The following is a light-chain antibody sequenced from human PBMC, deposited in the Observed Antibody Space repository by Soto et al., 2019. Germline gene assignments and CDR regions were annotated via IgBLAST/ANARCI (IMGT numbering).Light chain of an antibody. CDR3: SSFTSTSGH. J-gene: IGLJ2*01. CDR1: VFEVAGYTY. CDR2: DVS. Sequence: QSALTQPASGSGSPGQSITISCTGAVFEVAGYTYFSWYQQLPGKGPKVIIYDVSNRPSGVSNRFSGSKSGTTASLTISGLQAEDEADYYCSSFTSTSGHFGGGTKLTVL. V-gene: IGLV2-14*03.